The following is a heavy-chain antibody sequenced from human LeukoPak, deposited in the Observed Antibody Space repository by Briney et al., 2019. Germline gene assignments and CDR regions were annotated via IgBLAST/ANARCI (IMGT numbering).Heavy chain of an antibody. J-gene: IGHJ3*02. Sequence: GASVKVSCKASDYTFTSYDISWVRQAPGQGLEWMGWISGYNGNTNYAQKLQGRVTLTTDTSTSTAYMELRSLTTDDTAVYYCARDEGSFDIWGQGTMVTVSS. CDR2: ISGYNGNT. CDR1: DYTFTSYD. V-gene: IGHV1-18*01. CDR3: ARDEGSFDI.